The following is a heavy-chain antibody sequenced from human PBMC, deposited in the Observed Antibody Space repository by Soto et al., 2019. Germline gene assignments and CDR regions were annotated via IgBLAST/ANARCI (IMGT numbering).Heavy chain of an antibody. D-gene: IGHD1-7*01. CDR2: INAGNGNT. CDR3: ARVAGTTLFDP. J-gene: IGHJ5*02. CDR1: GYTFTSYA. V-gene: IGHV1-3*01. Sequence: GASVKXSCKASGYTFTSYAMHWVRQAPGQRLEWMGWINAGNGNTKYSQKFQGRVTITRDTSASTAYMELSSLRSEDTAVYYCARVAGTTLFDPWGQGTLVTVSS.